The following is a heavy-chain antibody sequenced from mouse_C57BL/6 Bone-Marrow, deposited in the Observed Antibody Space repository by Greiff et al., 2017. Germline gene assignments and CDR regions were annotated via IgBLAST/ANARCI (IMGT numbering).Heavy chain of an antibody. J-gene: IGHJ3*01. Sequence: EVKLQQSGPGLVKPSQSLSLTCSVTGYSITSGYYWNWIRQFPGNKLEWMGYISYDGSNNYNPSLKNRSSITRDTSKNQFFLKLNSVTTEDTATYYCARGGNGYDGFAYWGQGTLVTVSA. D-gene: IGHD2-2*01. V-gene: IGHV3-6*01. CDR3: ARGGNGYDGFAY. CDR2: ISYDGSN. CDR1: GYSITSGYY.